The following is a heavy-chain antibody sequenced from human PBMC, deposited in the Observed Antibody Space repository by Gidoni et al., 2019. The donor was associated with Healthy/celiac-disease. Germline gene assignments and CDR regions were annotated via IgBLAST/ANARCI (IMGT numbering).Heavy chain of an antibody. CDR2: INHSGST. V-gene: IGHV4-34*01. Sequence: QVQLQQWGAGLLKPSETLSLPCAVYGGSFSGYYWSWIRQPPGKGLEWSGEINHSGSTNYNPSLKSRVTISVDTSKNQFSLKLSSVTAADTAVYYCASPIVGATLDAFDIWGQGTMVTVSS. CDR1: GGSFSGYY. D-gene: IGHD1-26*01. J-gene: IGHJ3*02. CDR3: ASPIVGATLDAFDI.